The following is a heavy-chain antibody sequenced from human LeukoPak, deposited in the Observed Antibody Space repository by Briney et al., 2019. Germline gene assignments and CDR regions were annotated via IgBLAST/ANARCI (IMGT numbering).Heavy chain of an antibody. D-gene: IGHD1-20*01. CDR3: AKYNWDDDFFDY. CDR1: GFTFSSYA. J-gene: IGHJ4*02. CDR2: VTGGRGGCT. V-gene: IGHV3-23*01. Sequence: GGSLRLSCAASGFTFSSYAMSWVRQAPGKGLEWVSTVTGGRGGCTYYADSVEGRFTISRANSKNTVYLQMNSLTAEDTAVYYCAKYNWDDDFFDYWGQGSLVTVAS.